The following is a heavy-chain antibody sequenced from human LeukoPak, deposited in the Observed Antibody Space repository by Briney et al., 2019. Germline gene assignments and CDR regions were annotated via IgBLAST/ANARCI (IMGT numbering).Heavy chain of an antibody. CDR2: ISPIFGLA. CDR1: GGTFISYA. V-gene: IGHV1-69*05. CDR3: ARGSQSSSWYYDYYYYYMDV. D-gene: IGHD6-13*01. J-gene: IGHJ6*03. Sequence: GASLRVSSKASGGTFISYAISWGRQAPGQGLEWKGGISPIFGLANYAQKLQGRVTTTTDESTSTAYIELSSMRSEDPAVHYCARGSQSSSWYYDYYYYYMDVWGKGTTVTVSS.